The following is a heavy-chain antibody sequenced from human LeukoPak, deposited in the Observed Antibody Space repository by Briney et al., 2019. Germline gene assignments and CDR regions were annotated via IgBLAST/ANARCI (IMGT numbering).Heavy chain of an antibody. CDR1: GFTFSSYG. D-gene: IGHD3-22*01. Sequence: GRSLRLSCAASGFTFSSYGMQWVRQAPGKGLGWVAVISYDGSNKYYADSVKGRFTISRDNSKNTPYLHMNSLRAEDTAVYYCARDVVTMIVVVITPPDYGGQGTLVTVSS. CDR2: ISYDGSNK. V-gene: IGHV3-30*03. J-gene: IGHJ4*02. CDR3: ARDVVTMIVVVITPPDY.